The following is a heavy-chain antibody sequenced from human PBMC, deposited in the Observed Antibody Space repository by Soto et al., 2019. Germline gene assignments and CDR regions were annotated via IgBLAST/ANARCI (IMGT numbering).Heavy chain of an antibody. CDR1: GFTFSSYA. D-gene: IGHD3-22*01. V-gene: IGHV3-23*01. CDR2: ISGSGGST. J-gene: IGHJ4*02. Sequence: PGGSLRLSCAASGFTFSSYAMSWVRQAPGKGLEWVSAISGSGGSTYYADSVKGRFTISRDNSKNTLYLQMNSLRAEDTAVYYCAKDLCYYDSSGYFLCVQTALDYWGQGTLVTVSS. CDR3: AKDLCYYDSSGYFLCVQTALDY.